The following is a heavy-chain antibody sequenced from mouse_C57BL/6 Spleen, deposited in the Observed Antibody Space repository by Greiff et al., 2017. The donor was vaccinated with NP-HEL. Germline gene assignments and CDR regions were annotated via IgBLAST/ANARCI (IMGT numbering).Heavy chain of an antibody. Sequence: VQLQQPGAELVKPGASVKLSCKASGYTFTSYWMHWVKQRPGQGLEWIGMIHPNSGSTNYNEKFKSKATLTVDKSSSTAYMQLSRLTSEDSAVYYCARGPGSSYDYAMDYWGQGTSVTVSS. D-gene: IGHD1-1*01. V-gene: IGHV1-64*01. CDR2: IHPNSGST. CDR3: ARGPGSSYDYAMDY. J-gene: IGHJ4*01. CDR1: GYTFTSYW.